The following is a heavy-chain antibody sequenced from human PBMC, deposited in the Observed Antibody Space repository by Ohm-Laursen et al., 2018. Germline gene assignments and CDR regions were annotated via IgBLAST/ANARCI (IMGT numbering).Heavy chain of an antibody. J-gene: IGHJ5*02. CDR1: GFTFDDYA. Sequence: SLRLSCAASGFTFDDYAMHWVRQAPGKGLEWVSGISWNSGSIGYADSVKGRFTISRDNAKNSLYLQMNSLRAEDTAVYYCARASRDYYGSGIHGWFDPWGQGTLVTVSS. D-gene: IGHD3-10*01. CDR3: ARASRDYYGSGIHGWFDP. V-gene: IGHV3-9*01. CDR2: ISWNSGSI.